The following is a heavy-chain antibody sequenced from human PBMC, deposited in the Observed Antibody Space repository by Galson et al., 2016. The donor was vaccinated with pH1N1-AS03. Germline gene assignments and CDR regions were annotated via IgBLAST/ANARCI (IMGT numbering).Heavy chain of an antibody. J-gene: IGHJ6*03. CDR1: GDSIRSDTYA. CDR3: AREGCGARSTTGCYASGLGRRSYMDV. CDR2: VYPGLSS. Sequence: TLSLTCAVSGDSIRSDTYAWSWIRQSAEKGLEWVGRVYPGLSSNYNPSLKGRVTISVDTSKNQFSLKLRSVTAADTAVYYCAREGCGARSTTGCYASGLGRRSYMDVW. D-gene: IGHD2-2*01. V-gene: IGHV4-61*02.